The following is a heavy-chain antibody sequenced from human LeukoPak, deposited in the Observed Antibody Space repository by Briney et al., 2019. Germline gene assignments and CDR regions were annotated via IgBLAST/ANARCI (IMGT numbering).Heavy chain of an antibody. D-gene: IGHD6-19*01. J-gene: IGHJ4*02. CDR1: GFTFSSYW. CDR3: ARDITVAGTVDY. Sequence: GGSLRLSCAASGFTFSSYWMHWVRQAPGKGLEWVSSISSSSSYIYYADSVKGRFTISRDNAKNSLYLQMNSLRAEDTAVYYCARDITVAGTVDYWGQGTLVTVSS. V-gene: IGHV3-21*01. CDR2: ISSSSSYI.